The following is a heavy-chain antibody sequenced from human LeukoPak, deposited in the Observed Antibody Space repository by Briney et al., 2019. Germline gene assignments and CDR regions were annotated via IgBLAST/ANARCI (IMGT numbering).Heavy chain of an antibody. CDR1: GFTFSSYS. V-gene: IGHV3-21*01. Sequence: PGGSLRLSCAASGFTFSSYSMNWVRQAPGKGLEWVSSISSSSSYIYYADSVKGRFTISRDNAKNSLYLQMNSLRAEDTAVYYCARAYYDFWSGYAFDLWGRGTLVTVSS. CDR3: ARAYYDFWSGYAFDL. J-gene: IGHJ2*01. D-gene: IGHD3-3*01. CDR2: ISSSSSYI.